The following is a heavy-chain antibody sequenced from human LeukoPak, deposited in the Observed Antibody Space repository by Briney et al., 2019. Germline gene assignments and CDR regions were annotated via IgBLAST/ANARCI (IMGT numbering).Heavy chain of an antibody. V-gene: IGHV3-9*01. CDR3: ATSGSY. Sequence: GGSLRLSCAVSGFTFDDYAMHWVRQAPGKGLEWVSGISWNSGSIGYADSVKGRFTISRDNAKNSLYLQMNSLRAEDTALYYCATSGSYWGQGTLVTVSS. D-gene: IGHD2-15*01. J-gene: IGHJ4*02. CDR2: ISWNSGSI. CDR1: GFTFDDYA.